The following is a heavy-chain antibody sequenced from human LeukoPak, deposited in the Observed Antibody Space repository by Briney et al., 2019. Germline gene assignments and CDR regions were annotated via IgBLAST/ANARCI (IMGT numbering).Heavy chain of an antibody. CDR1: GGSISSYY. D-gene: IGHD3-16*02. Sequence: SETLSLTCTVSGGSISSYYWSWIRQPPGKGLEWIGYIYYSGSTNYNPSFKSRVTISVDTSKNQFSLKLSSVTAADTAVYYCARVSYDYVWGSYRYSRWFDPWGQGTLVTVSS. CDR2: IYYSGST. CDR3: ARVSYDYVWGSYRYSRWFDP. V-gene: IGHV4-59*01. J-gene: IGHJ5*02.